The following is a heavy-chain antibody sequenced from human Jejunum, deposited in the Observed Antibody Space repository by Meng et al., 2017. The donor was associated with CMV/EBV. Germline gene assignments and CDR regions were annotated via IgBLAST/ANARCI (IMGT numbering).Heavy chain of an antibody. Sequence: CKASGYNFIDYYIYWLRLAPGQGLEWMGWINPRIGRTDFAQKFQGRVTLTTDTSIATAYVELNRLTSDDTAVYYCARYRYSGSYPFDFWGQGTLVTVSS. CDR2: INPRIGRT. J-gene: IGHJ4*02. D-gene: IGHD1-26*01. V-gene: IGHV1-2*02. CDR1: GYNFIDYY. CDR3: ARYRYSGSYPFDF.